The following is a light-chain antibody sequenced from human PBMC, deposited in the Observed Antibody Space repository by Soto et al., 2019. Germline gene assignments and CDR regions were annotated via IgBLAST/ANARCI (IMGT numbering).Light chain of an antibody. CDR3: QQSYSSPRT. Sequence: EIQMTQSPSSLSTSVGDRVTITCRASQSISTFLNWYQQKPGKAPKLLISTASSLQSGVPSTFSGSGSGTDFTLTIRSLQPEDSATYYCQQSYSSPRTFGHGTKVEI. CDR2: TAS. CDR1: QSISTF. V-gene: IGKV1-39*01. J-gene: IGKJ1*01.